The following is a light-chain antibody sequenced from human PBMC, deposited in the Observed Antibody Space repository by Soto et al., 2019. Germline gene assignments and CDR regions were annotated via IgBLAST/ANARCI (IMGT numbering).Light chain of an antibody. V-gene: IGKV3-20*01. CDR3: QQYNNWPPYT. J-gene: IGKJ2*01. CDR2: GVS. Sequence: EVVMTQSPATLSVSPGERATLSCRASQSVTSNYLAWYQQKPGQAPRLLIYGVSSRATGVPDRFSGSGSGTDFTLTISRLEPEDFAVYYCQQYNNWPPYTFGQGTKLEIK. CDR1: QSVTSNY.